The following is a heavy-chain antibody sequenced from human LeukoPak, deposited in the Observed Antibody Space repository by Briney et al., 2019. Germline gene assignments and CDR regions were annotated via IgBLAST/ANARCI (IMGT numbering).Heavy chain of an antibody. Sequence: GGSLRLSCAASGFTFDDYAMHWVRQAPGKGLEWVSGISWNSGSIGYADSVKGRFTISRDNAKNSPYLQMNSLRAEDTALYYCAKDLIGGTTAYAFDIWGQGTMVTVSS. CDR2: ISWNSGSI. CDR3: AKDLIGGTTAYAFDI. J-gene: IGHJ3*02. V-gene: IGHV3-9*01. D-gene: IGHD1-1*01. CDR1: GFTFDDYA.